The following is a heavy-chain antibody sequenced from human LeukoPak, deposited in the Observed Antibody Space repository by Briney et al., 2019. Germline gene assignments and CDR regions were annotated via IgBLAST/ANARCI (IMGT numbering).Heavy chain of an antibody. J-gene: IGHJ4*02. V-gene: IGHV3-21*01. CDR3: ARDVEAMAAAGGGVDY. D-gene: IGHD6-13*01. Sequence: GGSLRLSCAASGFTFSSYSMNWVRQAPGKGLEWVSSITSSSNYIYYADSVKDRFTISRDNAKNSLYLQMNSLRAEDTAVYYCARDVEAMAAAGGGVDYWGQGTLVTVSS. CDR1: GFTFSSYS. CDR2: ITSSSNYI.